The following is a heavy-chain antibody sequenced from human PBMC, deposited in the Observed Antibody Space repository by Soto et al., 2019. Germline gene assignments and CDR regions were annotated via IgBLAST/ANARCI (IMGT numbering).Heavy chain of an antibody. Sequence: GGSLRLSCAASGFTVSSHYMSCVRQAPGKGLEWVSVIYSGGSTYYADSVKGRFTISRDNSKNAPYLQMNSLRAEDTAVYYCARDKITIFGVAPDAFDIWGQGTMVTVSS. CDR1: GFTVSSHY. V-gene: IGHV3-53*01. CDR2: IYSGGST. D-gene: IGHD3-3*01. J-gene: IGHJ3*02. CDR3: ARDKITIFGVAPDAFDI.